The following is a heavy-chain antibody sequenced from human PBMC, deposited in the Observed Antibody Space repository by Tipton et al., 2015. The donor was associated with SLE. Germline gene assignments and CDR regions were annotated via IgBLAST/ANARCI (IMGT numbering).Heavy chain of an antibody. D-gene: IGHD2-15*01. J-gene: IGHJ3*02. CDR3: ARDRGSLGAFDI. V-gene: IGHV4-31*03. Sequence: TLSLTCNVSGISITSGGYYWSWIRQHPGTGPEWIGTIYYNVRSYYNPSLKSRITMSLDTSKNQLSLNLSSMTAADTAVYFCARDRGSLGAFDIWGQGTMVTVSS. CDR2: IYYNVRS. CDR1: GISITSGGYY.